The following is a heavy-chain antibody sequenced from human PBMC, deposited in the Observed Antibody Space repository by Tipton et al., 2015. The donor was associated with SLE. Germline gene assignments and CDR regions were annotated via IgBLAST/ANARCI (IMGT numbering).Heavy chain of an antibody. J-gene: IGHJ3*02. V-gene: IGHV3-21*01. CDR1: GFTFSSYS. CDR2: ISSSSSYI. CDR3: ARATIVVVTAGAFDI. Sequence: SLRLSCSASGFTFSSYSMNWVRQAPGKGLEWVSSISSSSSYIYYADSVKGRFTISRDNAKNSLYLQMNSLRAEDTAVYYCARATIVVVTAGAFDIWGQGTMATVSS. D-gene: IGHD2-21*02.